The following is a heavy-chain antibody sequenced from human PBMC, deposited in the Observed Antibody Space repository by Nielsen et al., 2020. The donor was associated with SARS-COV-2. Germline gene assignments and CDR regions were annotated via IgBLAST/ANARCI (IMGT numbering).Heavy chain of an antibody. Sequence: GESLKISCAASGFTFSAHAMIWVRQTAGKGLEWVSAVSGDVAHTTYYADSVKGRFTISRDNSKNTLYLQMNSLRAEDTALYYCAKLHSGSFGAGDYWGQGTLVTVSS. CDR3: AKLHSGSFGAGDY. V-gene: IGHV3-23*01. J-gene: IGHJ4*02. D-gene: IGHD1-26*01. CDR2: VSGDVAHTT. CDR1: GFTFSAHA.